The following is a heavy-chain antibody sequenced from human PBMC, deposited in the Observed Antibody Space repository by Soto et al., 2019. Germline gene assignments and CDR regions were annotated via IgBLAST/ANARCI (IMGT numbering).Heavy chain of an antibody. CDR3: ARIRDGSYYYYYGMDV. Sequence: QVTLKESGPVLVKPTETLTLTCTVSGFSLSNARMGVSWIRQPPGKALEWLAHIFSNDEKSYSTSLKSRLTISKDTSKSQVVLTMTNMDPVYTATYYCARIRDGSYYYYYGMDVWGQGTTVTVSS. J-gene: IGHJ6*02. CDR1: GFSLSNARMG. CDR2: IFSNDEK. D-gene: IGHD1-26*01. V-gene: IGHV2-26*01.